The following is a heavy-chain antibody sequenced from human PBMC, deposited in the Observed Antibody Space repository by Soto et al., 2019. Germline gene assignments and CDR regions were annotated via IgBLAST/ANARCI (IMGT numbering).Heavy chain of an antibody. CDR3: ARHFSVDYFDY. Sequence: PGGSLRLSCAASGFTFSSYAMRWVRQAPVKGLERVSAISGSGGSTYYADSVKGRFTISRDNSMNTLYLQMNSLRAEDTAVYYCARHFSVDYFDYWGQGALVTV. CDR2: ISGSGGST. CDR1: GFTFSSYA. V-gene: IGHV3-23*01. J-gene: IGHJ4*02.